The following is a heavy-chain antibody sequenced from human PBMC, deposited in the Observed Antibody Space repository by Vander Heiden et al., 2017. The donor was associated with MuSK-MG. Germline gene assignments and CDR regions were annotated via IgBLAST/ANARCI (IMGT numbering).Heavy chain of an antibody. CDR3: ARSYIYCFPKPNASDI. J-gene: IGHJ3*02. CDR2: FHPGDSDT. Sequence: LRRSPEQEKKNGESLKISCKGSGYSFTSYWIGWVRQMPGKGLEWMGIFHPGDSDTRYSPSFQGQVTISADKSINTSCLQWSSLKASDTAMDYCARSYIYCFPKPNASDILGQVRMVNVSS. V-gene: IGHV5-51*01. D-gene: IGHD2-15*01. CDR1: GYSFTSYW.